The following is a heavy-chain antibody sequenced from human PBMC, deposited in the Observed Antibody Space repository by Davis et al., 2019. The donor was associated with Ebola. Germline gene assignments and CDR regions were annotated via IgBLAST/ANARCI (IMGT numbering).Heavy chain of an antibody. V-gene: IGHV3-48*03. CDR1: GFTFSSYA. D-gene: IGHD3-9*01. J-gene: IGHJ6*02. CDR3: ARETYNDILTGYYRFSSVGMDV. CDR2: ISSSGSTI. Sequence: GGSLRLSCAASGFTFSSYAMNWVRQAPGKGLEWVSYISSSGSTIYYADSVKGRFTLSRDNAKNSLYLQMNSLRAEDTAVYYCARETYNDILTGYYRFSSVGMDVWGQGTTVTVSS.